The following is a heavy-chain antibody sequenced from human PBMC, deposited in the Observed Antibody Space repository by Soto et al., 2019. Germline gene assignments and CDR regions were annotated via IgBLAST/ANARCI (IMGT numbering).Heavy chain of an antibody. CDR2: IETKTDAGAT. CDR1: GFTFSNAW. CDR3: TTGIGDM. Sequence: GGSLRLSCAASGFTFSNAWMSWVRQAPGKGLEWVGRIETKTDAGATDYAAPVKGRFTISRDDSKNMLYLQMNSLKIEDTAVYYCTTGIGDMWGQGTLVTVSS. V-gene: IGHV3-15*04. J-gene: IGHJ4*02. D-gene: IGHD2-21*01.